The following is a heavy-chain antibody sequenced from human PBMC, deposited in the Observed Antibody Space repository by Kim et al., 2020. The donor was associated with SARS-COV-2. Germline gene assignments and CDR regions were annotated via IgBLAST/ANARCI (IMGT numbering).Heavy chain of an antibody. D-gene: IGHD2-2*01. CDR1: GFTVSSNY. V-gene: IGHV3-53*01. CDR3: ARTVIVVVPAAMLVNYYYYGMDV. CDR2: IYSGGST. Sequence: GGSLRLSCAASGFTVSSNYMSWVRQAPGKGLEWVSVIYSGGSTYYADSVKGRFTISRDNSKNTLYLQMNSLRAGDTAVYYCARTVIVVVPAAMLVNYYYYGMDVWGQGTTVTVSS. J-gene: IGHJ6*02.